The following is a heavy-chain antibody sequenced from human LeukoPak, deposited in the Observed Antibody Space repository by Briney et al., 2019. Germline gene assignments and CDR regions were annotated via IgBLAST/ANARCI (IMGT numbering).Heavy chain of an antibody. D-gene: IGHD3-16*01. CDR2: IYYSGST. J-gene: IGHJ4*02. CDR3: ARDSGFVPY. CDR1: GSSITNYY. V-gene: IGHV4-59*01. Sequence: SETLSLTCTVSGSSITNYYWTWIRQAPGKGLGWIGYIYYSGSTKYNPSLESRVTISVDTSKNQFSLKLKSVTTADTAVYYCARDSGFVPYWGQGILVTVSS.